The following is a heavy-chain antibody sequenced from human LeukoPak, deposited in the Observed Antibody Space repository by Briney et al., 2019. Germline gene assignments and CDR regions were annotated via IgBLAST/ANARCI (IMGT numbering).Heavy chain of an antibody. CDR3: ARSYITMVRGVINY. CDR2: INPNSGGT. J-gene: IGHJ4*02. V-gene: IGHV1-2*02. D-gene: IGHD3-10*01. CDR1: GYTFTGYY. Sequence: ASVKVSCKASGYTFTGYYMHWVRQAPGQGLEWMGWINPNSGGTNYAQKFQGRVTMTGDTSISTAYMELSRLRSDDTAVYYCARSYITMVRGVINYWGQGTLVTVSS.